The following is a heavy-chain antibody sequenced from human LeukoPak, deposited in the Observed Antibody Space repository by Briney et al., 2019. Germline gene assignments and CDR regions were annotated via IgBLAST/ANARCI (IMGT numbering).Heavy chain of an antibody. CDR2: IFYSGST. V-gene: IGHV4-59*12. CDR1: GGSISRYY. J-gene: IGHJ4*02. Sequence: SETLSLTCAVSGGSISRYYWNWIRQPPGKGLEWIGYIFYSGSTYYNPSLKSRVTISVDTSKNQFSLKLSSVTAADTAVYYCARMGLFDWLSSFDYWGQGTLVTVSS. D-gene: IGHD3-9*01. CDR3: ARMGLFDWLSSFDY.